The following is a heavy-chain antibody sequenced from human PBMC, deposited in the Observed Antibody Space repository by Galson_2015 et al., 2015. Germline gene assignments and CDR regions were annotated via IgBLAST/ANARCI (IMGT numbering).Heavy chain of an antibody. V-gene: IGHV4-59*01. Sequence: ETLSLTCTVSGGSISSYYWSWIRQPPGKGLEWIGYIYYSGSTNYNPSLKSRVTISVDTSKNQFSLKLSSVTAADTAVYYCARAQGRRGYSYGEFDYWGQGTLVTVSS. J-gene: IGHJ4*02. CDR2: IYYSGST. CDR1: GGSISSYY. D-gene: IGHD5-18*01. CDR3: ARAQGRRGYSYGEFDY.